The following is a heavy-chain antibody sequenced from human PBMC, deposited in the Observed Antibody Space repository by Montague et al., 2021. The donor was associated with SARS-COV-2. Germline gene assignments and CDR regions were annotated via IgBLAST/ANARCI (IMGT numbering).Heavy chain of an antibody. V-gene: IGHV4-34*01. Sequence: SETRSLTCAVYGGSFSGYYWSWIRQPPGKGLEWIGEINHSGSTNYNPSXXSRATISVDTSKNQFSLKLSSVTAADTAVYYCARGSWHIVVVTAIRDGYSGMDVWGQGTTVTVSS. CDR1: GGSFSGYY. CDR2: INHSGST. CDR3: ARGSWHIVVVTAIRDGYSGMDV. J-gene: IGHJ6*02. D-gene: IGHD2-21*02.